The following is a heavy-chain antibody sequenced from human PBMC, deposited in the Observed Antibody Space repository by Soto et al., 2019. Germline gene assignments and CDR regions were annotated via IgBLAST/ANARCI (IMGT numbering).Heavy chain of an antibody. V-gene: IGHV1-18*01. CDR2: ISPYTDDP. Sequence: QVQLVQSGVEVKKPGASVKVSCTASGNTFTNFGVTWVRQAPGQGLEWMGWISPYTDDPSYAQKFQGRVTMTIDTSTSTAYLSLGRLTSGDTAVYYCARVIPGPEAWCHPWGEGTLVTVSS. D-gene: IGHD2-2*02. CDR1: GNTFTNFG. J-gene: IGHJ5*02. CDR3: ARVIPGPEAWCHP.